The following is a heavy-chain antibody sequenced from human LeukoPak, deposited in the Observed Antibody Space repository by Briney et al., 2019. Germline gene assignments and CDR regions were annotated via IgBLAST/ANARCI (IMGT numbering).Heavy chain of an antibody. CDR2: IEQDGSEK. CDR1: GFTFSSYW. CDR3: AGGLDY. Sequence: GGSLRLSCAASGFTFSSYWMNWVRQTPGKGLEWVANIEQDGSEKYYADSVKGRFTISRDNAKKSLCLQMNSLRAEDTAVYYCAGGLDYWGQGTLVTVSS. J-gene: IGHJ4*02. V-gene: IGHV3-7*01. D-gene: IGHD3-10*01.